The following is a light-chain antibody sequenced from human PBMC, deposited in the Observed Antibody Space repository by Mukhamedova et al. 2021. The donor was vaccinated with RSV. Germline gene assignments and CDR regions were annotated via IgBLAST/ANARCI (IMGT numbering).Light chain of an antibody. CDR3: QQYSSYPWT. V-gene: IGKV1-5*03. CDR2: KAF. Sequence: WYQRRVHGKAPKLLIYKAFSLESGVPSRFSGSGSGTEFTLTISSLQPDDFATYYCQQYSSYPWTFGQGTKVEIK. J-gene: IGKJ1*01.